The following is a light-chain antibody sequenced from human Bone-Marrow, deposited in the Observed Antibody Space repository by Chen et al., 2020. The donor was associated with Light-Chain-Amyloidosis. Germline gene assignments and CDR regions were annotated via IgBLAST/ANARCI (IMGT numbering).Light chain of an antibody. CDR2: RDT. V-gene: IGLV3-25*03. CDR1: DLPTKY. CDR3: QSADSSGTYEVI. Sequence: SFELTQPPSVSVSPGPKARITCSGDDLPTKYAYWYQQKPGQAPVLVIHRDTERPSGSSERFSGSSSGTTATLTISGVQAEDEADYHCQSADSSGTYEVIFGGGTKLTVL. J-gene: IGLJ2*01.